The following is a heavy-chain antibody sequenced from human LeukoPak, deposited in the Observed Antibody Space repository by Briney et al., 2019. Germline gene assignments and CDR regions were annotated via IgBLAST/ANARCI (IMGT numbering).Heavy chain of an antibody. CDR2: IYYSGST. V-gene: IGHV4-59*01. D-gene: IGHD5-24*01. CDR3: AGRDGYNFNPVTYYYYMDV. Sequence: PSETLSLTCTVSGGSISSYYWSWIRQPPGKGLEWIGYIYYSGSTNYNPSLKSRVTISVDTSKNQFSLKLSSVTAADTAVYYCAGRDGYNFNPVTYYYYMDVWGKGTTVTVSS. CDR1: GGSISSYY. J-gene: IGHJ6*03.